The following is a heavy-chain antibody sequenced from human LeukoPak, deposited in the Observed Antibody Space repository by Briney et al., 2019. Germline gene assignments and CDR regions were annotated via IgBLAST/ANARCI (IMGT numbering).Heavy chain of an antibody. CDR3: ARGFEDYDFWSGYYTLLGFDY. J-gene: IGHJ4*02. CDR2: IKQDGSEK. Sequence: GGSLRLSCAASGFTFSSYWMSWVRQAPGKGLEWVANIKQDGSEKYYVDSVKGRFTISRDNTKNSLYLQMNCLRAEDTAVYYCARGFEDYDFWSGYYTLLGFDYWGQGTLVTVSS. CDR1: GFTFSSYW. V-gene: IGHV3-7*01. D-gene: IGHD3-3*01.